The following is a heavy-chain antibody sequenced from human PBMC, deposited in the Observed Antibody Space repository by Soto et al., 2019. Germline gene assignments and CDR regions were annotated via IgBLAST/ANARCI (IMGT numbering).Heavy chain of an antibody. J-gene: IGHJ5*02. D-gene: IGHD4-17*01. Sequence: PSETLSLTCTVSGGSVNSGAYYWTWIRQRPGKGLEWIGYNYDSDSTNYNPSLESRVTISVDTSKNHFSLRLSSVTAADTAVYYCARGIKYGDYSRWFDPWGPGTLVTVSS. V-gene: IGHV4-61*03. CDR1: GGSVNSGAYY. CDR2: NYDSDST. CDR3: ARGIKYGDYSRWFDP.